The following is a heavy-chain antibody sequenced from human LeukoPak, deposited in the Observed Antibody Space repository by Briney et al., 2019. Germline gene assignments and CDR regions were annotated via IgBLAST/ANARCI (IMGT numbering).Heavy chain of an antibody. D-gene: IGHD4-11*01. V-gene: IGHV3-21*01. Sequence: PGGSLRLSCAGSGFALKSYSLNWVRQAPGRGLEWVSPISSTSAYIYYADSVKGRFTISRDNVDNVVYLQMNSLGAEDTAVYYCARGGYSNYHDAFDIWGQGTMVTVSS. CDR3: ARGGYSNYHDAFDI. CDR1: GFALKSYS. CDR2: ISSTSAYI. J-gene: IGHJ3*02.